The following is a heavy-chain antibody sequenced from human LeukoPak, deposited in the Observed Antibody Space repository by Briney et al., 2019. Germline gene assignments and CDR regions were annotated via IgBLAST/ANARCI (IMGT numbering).Heavy chain of an antibody. CDR3: ARGRNDILTGYYRLWLYYMDV. V-gene: IGHV4-38-2*02. CDR1: GYSISSGYY. J-gene: IGHJ6*03. D-gene: IGHD3-9*01. CDR2: IYHSGST. Sequence: SETLSLTCTVSGYSISSGYYWGWIRQPPGKGLEWIGSIYHSGSTYYNPSLKSRVTISVDTSKNQFSLKLSSVTAADTAVYYCARGRNDILTGYYRLWLYYMDVWGKGTTVTVSS.